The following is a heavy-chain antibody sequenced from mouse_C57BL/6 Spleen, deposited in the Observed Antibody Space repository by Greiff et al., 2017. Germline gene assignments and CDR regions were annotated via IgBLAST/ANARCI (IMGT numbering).Heavy chain of an antibody. CDR3: ARWWGPTVVDWYGDV. V-gene: IGHV1-64*01. J-gene: IGHJ1*03. D-gene: IGHD1-1*01. Sequence: QVQLQQPGAELVKPGASVKLSCKASGYTFTSYWMHWVKQRPGQGLEWLGMIHPNSGSTNYNEKFKSKATLTVDKSSSTAYMQLSSLTSEDSAVYDCARWWGPTVVDWYGDVWGTGTTVTVSS. CDR1: GYTFTSYW. CDR2: IHPNSGST.